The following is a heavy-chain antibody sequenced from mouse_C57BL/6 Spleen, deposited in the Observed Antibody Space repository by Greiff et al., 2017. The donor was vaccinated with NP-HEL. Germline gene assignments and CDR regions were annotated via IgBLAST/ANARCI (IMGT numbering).Heavy chain of an antibody. J-gene: IGHJ4*01. CDR3: AKGSTMVTTDGYAMDY. V-gene: IGHV1-7*01. Sequence: QVQLKESGAELAKPGASVKLSCKASGYTFTSYWMHWVKQRPGQGLEWIGYINPSSGYTKYNQKFKGKATLTADKSSSTAYMQLSSLTYEDSAVYYCAKGSTMVTTDGYAMDYWGQGTSVTVSS. CDR2: INPSSGYT. CDR1: GYTFTSYW. D-gene: IGHD2-2*01.